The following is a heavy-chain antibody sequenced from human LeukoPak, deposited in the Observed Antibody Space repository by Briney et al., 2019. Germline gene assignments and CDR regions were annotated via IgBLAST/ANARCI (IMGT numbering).Heavy chain of an antibody. D-gene: IGHD6-13*01. V-gene: IGHV3-30-3*01. J-gene: IGHJ4*02. CDR2: ISYDGSNI. CDR3: ARDRAAAPWGYFDY. CDR1: GFTFSHYA. Sequence: GGSLRLSCEASGFTFSHYAMHWVCQSPGKGLEWVALISYDGSNIQYADSVKGRFTISRDNSKNTLYLQMNTLRTEDTALYYCARDRAAAPWGYFDYWGQGTLVTVSS.